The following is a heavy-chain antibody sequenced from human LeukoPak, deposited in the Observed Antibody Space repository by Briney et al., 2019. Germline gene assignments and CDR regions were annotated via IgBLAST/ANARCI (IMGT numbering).Heavy chain of an antibody. D-gene: IGHD3-10*01. CDR2: IKQDGSEK. Sequence: PGGSLRLSCAASGFTFSSYWMSWVRQAPGKGLEWVANIKQDGSEKYYVDSVKGRFTISRDNAKNSLYLQMNSLRAEDTAEYYCARQISITMVRGVIYYYYYYMDVWGKGTTVTVSS. V-gene: IGHV3-7*01. CDR1: GFTFSSYW. CDR3: ARQISITMVRGVIYYYYYYMDV. J-gene: IGHJ6*03.